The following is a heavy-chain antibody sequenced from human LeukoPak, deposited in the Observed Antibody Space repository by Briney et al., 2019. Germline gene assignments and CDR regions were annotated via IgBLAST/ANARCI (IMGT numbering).Heavy chain of an antibody. CDR1: GGSISSYY. CDR3: ARDQGVVAGILDSSGYWNFDY. Sequence: PSETLSLTCTVSGGSISSYYWSWIRQPPGKGLEWIGYIYYSGSTNYNPSLKSRVTMSVDTSKNQFSLKLSSVTAADTAVYYCARDQGVVAGILDSSGYWNFDYWGQGTLVTVSS. CDR2: IYYSGST. V-gene: IGHV4-59*12. D-gene: IGHD3-22*01. J-gene: IGHJ4*02.